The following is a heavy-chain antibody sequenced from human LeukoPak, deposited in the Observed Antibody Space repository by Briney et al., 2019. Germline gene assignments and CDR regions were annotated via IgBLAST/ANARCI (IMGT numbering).Heavy chain of an antibody. CDR1: GGTFSSYA. CDR2: IIPIFGTA. Sequence: SVKVSCKASGGTFSSYAISWVRQAPGQGLEWMGGIIPIFGTANYAQKFQGRVTITADKSTSTAYMELSSLRSEDTAVYYCARDLGSSSAADYFDYWGQGTLVTVSS. D-gene: IGHD6-6*01. V-gene: IGHV1-69*06. CDR3: ARDLGSSSAADYFDY. J-gene: IGHJ4*02.